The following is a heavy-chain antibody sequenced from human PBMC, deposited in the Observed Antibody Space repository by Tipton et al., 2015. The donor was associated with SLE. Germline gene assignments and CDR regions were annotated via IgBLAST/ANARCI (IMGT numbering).Heavy chain of an antibody. CDR3: ARVTRGGASRAWFDP. CDR1: GFTFSSYG. J-gene: IGHJ5*02. Sequence: SLRLSCAASGFTFSSYGMHWVRQAPGKGLEWVAFIRYDGSNKYYADSVKGRFTISRDNSKNTLYLQMNSLRAEDTAVYYCARVTRGGASRAWFDPWGQGTLVTVSS. CDR2: IRYDGSNK. V-gene: IGHV3-30*02. D-gene: IGHD4-11*01.